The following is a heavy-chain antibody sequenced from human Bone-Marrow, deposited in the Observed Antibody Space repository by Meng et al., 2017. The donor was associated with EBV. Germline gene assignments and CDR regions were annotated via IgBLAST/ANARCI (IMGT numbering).Heavy chain of an antibody. V-gene: IGHV3-30-3*01. CDR2: ISYDGSNK. CDR1: GFTFSSYA. CDR3: ARDRGGNSNY. D-gene: IGHD4-23*01. Sequence: VHVVEVGGGVVQPGRSLGLSWAASGFTFSSYAMHWVRKAPGKGLEWVAVISYDGSNKYYADSVKGRFTISRDNSKNTLYLQMNSLRAEDTAVYYCARDRGGNSNYWGQGTLVTVSS. J-gene: IGHJ4*02.